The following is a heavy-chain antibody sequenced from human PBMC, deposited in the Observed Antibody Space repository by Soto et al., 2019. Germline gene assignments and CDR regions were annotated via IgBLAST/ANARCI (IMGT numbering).Heavy chain of an antibody. Sequence: GGSLRLSCEASGFTISGCSMNWVRQAPGKGLEWLAYITIRTGNTVYADSVRGRFTISADNAENSVFLQMNSLRDEDTAVYFCVRDRDIYRDMVHADLWGQGTLVIVSS. J-gene: IGHJ4*01. CDR3: VRDRDIYRDMVHADL. D-gene: IGHD5-18*01. V-gene: IGHV3-48*02. CDR1: GFTISGCS. CDR2: ITIRTGNT.